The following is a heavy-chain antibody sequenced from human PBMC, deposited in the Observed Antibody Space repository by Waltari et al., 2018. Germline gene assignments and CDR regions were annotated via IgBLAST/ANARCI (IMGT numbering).Heavy chain of an antibody. CDR3: VRDKITPGVRGANWYFDL. V-gene: IGHV3-33*01. J-gene: IGHJ2*01. CDR1: GLTFSSYG. CDR2: IWFDGTNK. D-gene: IGHD3-16*01. Sequence: QEQLVESGGGVVQSGRSLRLSCAASGLTFSSYGMHWVRQAPGKGLAWVANIWFDGTNKYYIDSVKGRFTISRDNSKSTLYLQMDSLRVEDTALYYCVRDKITPGVRGANWYFDLWGRGTLVRVSS.